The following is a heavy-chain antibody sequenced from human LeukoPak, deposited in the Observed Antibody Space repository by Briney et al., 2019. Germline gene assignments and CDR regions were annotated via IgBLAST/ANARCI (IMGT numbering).Heavy chain of an antibody. CDR1: GYTFTGYY. CDR2: INPNNGGT. J-gene: IGHJ4*02. CDR3: ARQAGGTSGPFDY. D-gene: IGHD4-23*01. V-gene: IGHV1-2*02. Sequence: GASVKVSCKASGYTFTGYYIHWVRQAPGQGLEWMGWINPNNGGTNYAQKFQGRVTMTRDTSISTAYMELNRLTSDDTAVYYCARQAGGTSGPFDYWGQGTLVTVSS.